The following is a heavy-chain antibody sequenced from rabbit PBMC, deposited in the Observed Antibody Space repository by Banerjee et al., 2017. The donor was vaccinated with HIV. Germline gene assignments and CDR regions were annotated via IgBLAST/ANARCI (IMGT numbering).Heavy chain of an antibody. J-gene: IGHJ4*01. CDR2: IYGGKGTT. CDR1: GFDFTTYYM. D-gene: IGHD4-1*01. CDR3: ARDLAGVIGWNFGL. V-gene: IGHV1S45*01. Sequence: QEQLEESGGGLVKPEGSLTLSCKASGFDFTTYYMSWVRQAPGKGLEWIGTIYGGKGTTYYASWVNGRFTISKTSSTTVTLQMTSLTAADTATYFCARDLAGVIGWNFGLWGPGTLVTVS.